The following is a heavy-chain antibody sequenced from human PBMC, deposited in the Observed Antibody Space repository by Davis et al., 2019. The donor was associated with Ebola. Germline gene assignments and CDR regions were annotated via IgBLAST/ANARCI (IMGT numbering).Heavy chain of an antibody. V-gene: IGHV1-46*01. CDR3: AREMRGRIADDDAFDI. J-gene: IGHJ3*02. CDR2: INSSGGST. D-gene: IGHD6-13*01. CDR1: GYTFTSYY. Sequence: AASVKVSCKASGYTFTSYYMHWVRQAPGQGLEWMGIINSSGGSTSYAQKFRGRVTMTRDTSTSTVYMELSSLRSEDTAVYYCAREMRGRIADDDAFDIWGQGTMVTVSS.